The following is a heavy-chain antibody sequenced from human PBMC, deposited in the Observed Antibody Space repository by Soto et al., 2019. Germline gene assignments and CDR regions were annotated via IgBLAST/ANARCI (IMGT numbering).Heavy chain of an antibody. D-gene: IGHD5-12*01. CDR3: ARDGYPDEGTHPEYKWFDP. V-gene: IGHV4-31*03. CDR1: GGSISSGGYY. Sequence: SETLSLTCTVSGGSISSGGYYWSWIRQHPGKGLEWIGYIYYSGSTYYNPSLKSRVTISVDTSKNQFSLKLSSVTAADTAVCYCARDGYPDEGTHPEYKWFDPWGQGTLVTVSS. J-gene: IGHJ5*02. CDR2: IYYSGST.